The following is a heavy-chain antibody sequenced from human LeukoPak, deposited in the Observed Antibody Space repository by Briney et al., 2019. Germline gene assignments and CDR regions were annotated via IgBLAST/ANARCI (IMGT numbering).Heavy chain of an antibody. Sequence: SETLSLTCAVYGAHYNFFYYRWLRQPPGKGLEWIGDIDHRETGTYNPSLKSRLSRSVHAFKSQFSVKLNSVTEEDKGVGYCAVGMTIHGVAASFDFWGQGNLVIVSS. CDR3: AVGMTIHGVAASFDF. D-gene: IGHD2-8*01. J-gene: IGHJ4*02. CDR1: GAHYNFFY. CDR2: IDHRETG. V-gene: IGHV4-34*01.